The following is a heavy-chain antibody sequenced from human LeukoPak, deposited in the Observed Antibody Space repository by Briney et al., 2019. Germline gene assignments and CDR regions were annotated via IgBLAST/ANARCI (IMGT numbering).Heavy chain of an antibody. D-gene: IGHD5-18*01. J-gene: IGHJ6*03. CDR1: GFTFSSYA. Sequence: SGGSLRLSCAASGFTFSSYAMSWVRQAPGKGLEWVSAISGSGGSTYYADSVKGRFTISRDNSKNTLYLQMNSLRAEDTAVYYCAKVGYSYGRYMDVWGKGTTVTISS. CDR3: AKVGYSYGRYMDV. V-gene: IGHV3-23*01. CDR2: ISGSGGST.